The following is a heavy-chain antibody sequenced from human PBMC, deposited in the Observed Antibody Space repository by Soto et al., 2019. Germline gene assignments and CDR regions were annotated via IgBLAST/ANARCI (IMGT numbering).Heavy chain of an antibody. V-gene: IGHV3-23*01. Sequence: GGSLRLSCAASGFTFSSYAMSGVRQAPGKGLEWVSAISGSGGSTYYADSVKGRFTISRDNSKNTLYLQMNSLRAEDTAVYYCAKDEESMIVVGLEGAFDIWGQGTMVTVSS. J-gene: IGHJ3*02. CDR1: GFTFSSYA. D-gene: IGHD3-22*01. CDR3: AKDEESMIVVGLEGAFDI. CDR2: ISGSGGST.